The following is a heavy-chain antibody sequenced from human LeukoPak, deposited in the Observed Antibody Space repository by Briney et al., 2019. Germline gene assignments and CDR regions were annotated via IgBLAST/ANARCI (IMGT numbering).Heavy chain of an antibody. D-gene: IGHD2-21*01. Sequence: PGGSLRLSCVASGFTFNNYAMSWVRQAPGKGLEWVSAISGSRGDTYYAASVQGRFTISRDNSRNTLHLQMNSLRAEDTALYYCAKDRRFPDDVLDLWGQGTLVTVSS. CDR1: GFTFNNYA. CDR2: ISGSRGDT. CDR3: AKDRRFPDDVLDL. J-gene: IGHJ3*01. V-gene: IGHV3-23*01.